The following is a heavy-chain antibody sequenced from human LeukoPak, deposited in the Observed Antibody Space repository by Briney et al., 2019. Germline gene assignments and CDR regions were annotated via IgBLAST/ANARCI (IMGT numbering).Heavy chain of an antibody. D-gene: IGHD2-21*02. Sequence: GGSLRLSCVASGFIFSDYYMSWIRQAPGKGLEWVSYISSSSSRTNYADSVKGRFTISRDNAKNSLYLQMSSLRAEDMALYYCARARGDSTSYYFDYWGLETLVTVSS. CDR1: GFIFSDYY. CDR2: ISSSSSRT. CDR3: ARARGDSTSYYFDY. J-gene: IGHJ4*02. V-gene: IGHV3-11*06.